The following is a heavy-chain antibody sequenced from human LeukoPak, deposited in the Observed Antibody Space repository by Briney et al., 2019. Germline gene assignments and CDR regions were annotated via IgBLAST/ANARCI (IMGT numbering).Heavy chain of an antibody. D-gene: IGHD6-13*01. J-gene: IGHJ4*02. CDR1: GFTFSSYA. Sequence: GGSLRLSCAASGFTFSSYAMSWVRQAPGKGLEWVSAISGSGGSTYYADSVKGRFTISRDNSENTLYLQMNSLRAEDTAVYYCAKASSSWHSPYFDYWGQGTLVNVSS. CDR3: AKASSSWHSPYFDY. V-gene: IGHV3-23*01. CDR2: ISGSGGST.